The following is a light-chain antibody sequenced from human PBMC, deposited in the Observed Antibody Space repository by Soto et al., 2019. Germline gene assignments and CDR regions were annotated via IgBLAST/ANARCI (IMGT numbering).Light chain of an antibody. Sequence: QSVLTQPPSVSGAPGQRVTISCTGSHSNIGAGYDVHWYQQLPGTAPRLLIYVNNNRPSGVPDRFSGSKSDTSASLAITGLQADDEADYFCQSYYGSLSGSVFGGGTQLTVL. V-gene: IGLV1-40*01. CDR1: HSNIGAGYD. CDR3: QSYYGSLSGSV. CDR2: VNN. J-gene: IGLJ3*02.